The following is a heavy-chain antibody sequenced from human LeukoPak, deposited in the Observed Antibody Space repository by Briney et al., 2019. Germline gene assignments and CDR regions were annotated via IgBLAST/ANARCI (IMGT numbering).Heavy chain of an antibody. Sequence: GGSLRLSCAASGFTVSSNNMTWVRQAPGEGLEWVSVIYSGGSTNYADAVKGRFTIFRDNSKNTVYFQMNSLRVEDTAVYYCANADFGVWGQGTLVTVSS. CDR3: ANADFGV. J-gene: IGHJ4*02. D-gene: IGHD3-10*01. CDR1: GFTVSSNN. CDR2: IYSGGST. V-gene: IGHV3-66*01.